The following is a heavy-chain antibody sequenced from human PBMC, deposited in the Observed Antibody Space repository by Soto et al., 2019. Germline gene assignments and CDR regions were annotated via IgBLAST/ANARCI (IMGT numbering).Heavy chain of an antibody. CDR2: IDPSDSYT. D-gene: IGHD3-22*01. Sequence: GESLKISCKGSGYSFTSYWISWVRQMPGKGLEWMGRIDPSDSYTNYSPSFQGHVTISADKSISTAYLQWSSLKASDTAMYYCARWAYYDSSGYYHRPGYYGMDVWGQGTTVTVSS. CDR1: GYSFTSYW. V-gene: IGHV5-10-1*01. CDR3: ARWAYYDSSGYYHRPGYYGMDV. J-gene: IGHJ6*02.